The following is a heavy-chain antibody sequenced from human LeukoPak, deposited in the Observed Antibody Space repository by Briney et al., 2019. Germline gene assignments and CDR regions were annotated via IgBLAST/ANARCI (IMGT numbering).Heavy chain of an antibody. V-gene: IGHV3-7*01. CDR3: ARWGPYSSGWVDY. CDR2: IKQDGSEK. Sequence: PGRSLRLSCAASGFTFSSYWMSWVRQAPGKGLEWVANIKQDGSEKYYVDSVKGRFTISRDNAKNSLYLQMNSLRAEDTAVYYCARWGPYSSGWVDYWGQGTLVTVSS. CDR1: GFTFSSYW. J-gene: IGHJ4*02. D-gene: IGHD6-19*01.